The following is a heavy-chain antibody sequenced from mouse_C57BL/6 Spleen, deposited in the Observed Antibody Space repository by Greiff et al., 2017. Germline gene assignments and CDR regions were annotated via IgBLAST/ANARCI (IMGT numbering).Heavy chain of an antibody. V-gene: IGHV1-76*01. Sequence: QVQLQQSGAELVRPGASVKLSCKASGYTFTDYYINWVKQRPGQGLEWIARIYPGSGNTYYNEKFKGKATLTAEKSSSTAYMQLSSLTSEDSAVYFCANYYGSSYGFAYWGQGTLVTVSA. J-gene: IGHJ3*01. CDR1: GYTFTDYY. CDR3: ANYYGSSYGFAY. CDR2: IYPGSGNT. D-gene: IGHD1-1*01.